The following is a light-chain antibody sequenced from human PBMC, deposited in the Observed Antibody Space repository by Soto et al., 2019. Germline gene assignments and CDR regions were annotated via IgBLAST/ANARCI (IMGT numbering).Light chain of an antibody. J-gene: IGKJ1*01. CDR1: QSITGN. CDR2: DTS. CDR3: QQYGASPWT. Sequence: EIVMTQSPATLSVSPGERATLSCRASQSITGNLTWYQQKRGQAPRLLIYDTSTRATGIPDRFSGSGSGTDFTLTISRLEPEDFAVYHCQQYGASPWTFGQGTKVDIK. V-gene: IGKV3-20*01.